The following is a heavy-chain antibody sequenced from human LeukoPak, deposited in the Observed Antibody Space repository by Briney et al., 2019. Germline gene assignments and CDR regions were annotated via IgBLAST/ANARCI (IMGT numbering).Heavy chain of an antibody. D-gene: IGHD1-1*01. CDR3: ARGIYPGTPGTKNRFDP. Sequence: SETLSLTCAVFGGSLNEYYWTWIRQPPGRGLEWIAEIDHGGDTNYSPSLKSRATMSVSASTNPLSLKLTSVTAADTGVYYCARGIYPGTPGTKNRFDPWGRGTLVTVSS. CDR2: IDHGGDT. J-gene: IGHJ5*02. V-gene: IGHV4-34*01. CDR1: GGSLNEYY.